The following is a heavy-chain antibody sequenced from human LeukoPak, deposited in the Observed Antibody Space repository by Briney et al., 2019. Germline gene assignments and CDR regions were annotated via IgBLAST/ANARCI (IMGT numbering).Heavy chain of an antibody. D-gene: IGHD5-18*01. CDR2: IKQDGSEK. V-gene: IGHV3-7*01. J-gene: IGHJ4*02. CDR3: ASGYSYGRGLL. CDR1: GFTFSSYW. Sequence: GGSLRLSCAASGFTFSSYWMSWVRQAPGKRLEWVANIKQDGSEKYYVDSVKGRFTISRDNAKNSLYLQMNSLRAEDTAVYYCASGYSYGRGLLWGQGTLVTVCS.